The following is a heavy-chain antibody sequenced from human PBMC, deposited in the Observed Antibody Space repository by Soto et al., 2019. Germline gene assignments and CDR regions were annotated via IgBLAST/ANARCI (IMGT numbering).Heavy chain of an antibody. J-gene: IGHJ4*02. Sequence: DVKLLESGGRLVQPGGSLRLSSAASGFSFNIFTMNWVRQAPGQGLEWVSGISGGGGSTYYADSVKGRFTISRDNSNNTLYLQMNSLRAEDTAVYYCAKDPTSYDSSAQFDSWGQGTLVTVSS. CDR3: AKDPTSYDSSAQFDS. V-gene: IGHV3-23*01. D-gene: IGHD3-22*01. CDR2: ISGGGGST. CDR1: GFSFNIFT.